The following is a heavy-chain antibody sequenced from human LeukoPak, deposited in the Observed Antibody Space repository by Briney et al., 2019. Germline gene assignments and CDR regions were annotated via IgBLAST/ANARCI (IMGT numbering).Heavy chain of an antibody. V-gene: IGHV1-3*01. D-gene: IGHD2-2*01. CDR3: ARDCSSTSCFDY. J-gene: IGHJ4*02. Sequence: ASVKVSCKASGYTFTSYAMHWVRQAPGQRLEWMGWINAGNGNTKYSQKFQGRVTITRDTSASTAYMELSSLRSEDTAVYYCARDCSSTSCFDYWGQGTLVTVSS. CDR1: GYTFTSYA. CDR2: INAGNGNT.